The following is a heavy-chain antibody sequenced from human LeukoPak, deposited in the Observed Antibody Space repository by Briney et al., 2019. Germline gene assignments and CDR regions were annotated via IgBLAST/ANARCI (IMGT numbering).Heavy chain of an antibody. CDR1: GGSFSSHY. V-gene: IGHV4-59*11. Sequence: SETLSLTCTVSGGSFSSHYWSWIRQPPGKGLEWIGYIYYSGSTNYNPSLKSRVTISVDTSKNQFSLKLSSVTAADTAVYYCARDRASGSYYDYWGQGTLVTVSS. CDR2: IYYSGST. J-gene: IGHJ4*02. D-gene: IGHD1-26*01. CDR3: ARDRASGSYYDY.